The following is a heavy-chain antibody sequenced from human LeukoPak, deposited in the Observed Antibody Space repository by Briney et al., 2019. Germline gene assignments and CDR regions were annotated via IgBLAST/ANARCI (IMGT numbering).Heavy chain of an antibody. CDR3: ARGWGYCSSTSCYKVGYYYYGMDV. Sequence: SETLSLTCAVYGGSFSGYYWSWIRQPPGKGLEWIGEINHSGSTNYNPSLKSRVTISVDTSKNQFSLKLSSVTAADTAVYYCARGWGYCSSTSCYKVGYYYYGMDVWGQGTTVTVSS. CDR1: GGSFSGYY. D-gene: IGHD2-2*02. V-gene: IGHV4-34*01. J-gene: IGHJ6*02. CDR2: INHSGST.